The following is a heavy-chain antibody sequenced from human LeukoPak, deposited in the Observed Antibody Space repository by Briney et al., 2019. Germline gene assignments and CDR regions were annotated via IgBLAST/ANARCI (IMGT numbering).Heavy chain of an antibody. D-gene: IGHD6-13*01. V-gene: IGHV3-30*02. CDR3: AKEPLAAAGGIDY. CDR1: GFTFSSYA. CDR2: IRSDETNK. Sequence: PGGSLRLSCAVSGFTFSSYAMHWVRQAPGKGLEWVASIRSDETNKDYADSVKGRFTISRDNSRNTVYLQMNSLRAEDTALYYCAKEPLAAAGGIDYWGQGTLVTVSS. J-gene: IGHJ4*02.